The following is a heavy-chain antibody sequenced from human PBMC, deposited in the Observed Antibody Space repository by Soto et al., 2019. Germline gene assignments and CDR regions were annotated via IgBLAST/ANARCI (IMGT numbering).Heavy chain of an antibody. D-gene: IGHD1-26*01. CDR2: ISYDGSNK. J-gene: IGHJ6*02. V-gene: IGHV3-30*03. Sequence: QVQLVESGGGVVQPGRSLRLSCAASGFTFSSYGMHWVRQAPGKGLGWVAVISYDGSNKYYADSVKGRFTISRDNSKNTLYLQMNSLRAEDTAVYYCAANPDWWELLMDVWGQGTTVTVSS. CDR1: GFTFSSYG. CDR3: AANPDWWELLMDV.